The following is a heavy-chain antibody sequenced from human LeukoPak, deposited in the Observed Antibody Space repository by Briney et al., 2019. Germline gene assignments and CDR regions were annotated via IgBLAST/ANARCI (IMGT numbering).Heavy chain of an antibody. J-gene: IGHJ5*02. D-gene: IGHD4-23*01. CDR3: ARSRTVVTGVNWFDP. Sequence: GGSLRLSCAASGFTFSSCAMHWVRQAPGKGLEYVSAISSNGGSTYYANSVKGRFTISRDNSKNTLYLQMGSLRAEDMAVYYCARSRTVVTGVNWFDPWGQGTLVTVSS. CDR2: ISSNGGST. CDR1: GFTFSSCA. V-gene: IGHV3-64*01.